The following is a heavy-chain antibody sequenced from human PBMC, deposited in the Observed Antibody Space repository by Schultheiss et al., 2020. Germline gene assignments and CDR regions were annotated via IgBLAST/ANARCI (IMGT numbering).Heavy chain of an antibody. J-gene: IGHJ5*02. Sequence: GGSLRLSCAASGFIFSNYTMNWVRQAPGKGLEWVGRIKSKTDGGTTDYAAPVKGRFTISRDDSKNTLYLQMNSLKTEDTAVYYCTTSQGTTGTTSNWFDPWGQGTLVTVSS. V-gene: IGHV3-15*07. CDR2: IKSKTDGGTT. CDR1: GFIFSNYT. D-gene: IGHD1-1*01. CDR3: TTSQGTTGTTSNWFDP.